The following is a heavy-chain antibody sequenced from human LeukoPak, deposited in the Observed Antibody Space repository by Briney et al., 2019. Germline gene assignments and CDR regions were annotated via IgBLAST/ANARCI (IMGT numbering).Heavy chain of an antibody. CDR3: VRDLT. D-gene: IGHD4/OR15-4a*01. Sequence: GGSLRLSCSASGFTFSTSAMHWVRQAPGKGPQFVSAITTDGRSTYYADSVKGRFTISRDNSKSTLDLQMSSLRAEDTAVYYCVRDLTWGQGTLVTVSS. V-gene: IGHV3-64D*06. CDR2: ITTDGRST. CDR1: GFTFSTSA. J-gene: IGHJ4*02.